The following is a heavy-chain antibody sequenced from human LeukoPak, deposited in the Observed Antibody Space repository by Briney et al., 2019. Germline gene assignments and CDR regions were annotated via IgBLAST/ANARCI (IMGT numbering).Heavy chain of an antibody. D-gene: IGHD6-19*01. J-gene: IGHJ4*02. CDR1: GFTFSSYS. CDR3: ARDIAVAGTVDY. Sequence: GGSLRLSCAASGFTFSSYSMNWVRQAPGKGLEWVSSISSSSSYIYYADSVKGRFTISRDNSKNTLYLQMNSLRAEDTAVYYCARDIAVAGTVDYWGQGTLVTVSS. CDR2: ISSSSSYI. V-gene: IGHV3-21*04.